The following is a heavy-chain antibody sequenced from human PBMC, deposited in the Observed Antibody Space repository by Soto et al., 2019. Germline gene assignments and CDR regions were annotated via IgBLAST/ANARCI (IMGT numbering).Heavy chain of an antibody. Sequence: ASVKVSCKASGGTFSSYAISWVRQAPGQGLEWLGRINPKSGGTSTAQKFQGWVTMTTDTSISTASMELTRLTSDDTAIYYCARGDSTDCSNGVCSFFYNHDMDVWGQGTTVTVPS. D-gene: IGHD2-8*01. CDR2: INPKSGGT. J-gene: IGHJ6*02. CDR3: ARGDSTDCSNGVCSFFYNHDMDV. V-gene: IGHV1-2*04. CDR1: GGTFSSYA.